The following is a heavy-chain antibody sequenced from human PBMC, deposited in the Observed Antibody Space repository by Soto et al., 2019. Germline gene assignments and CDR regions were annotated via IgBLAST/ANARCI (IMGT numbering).Heavy chain of an antibody. CDR3: ARGGYYDSSGSRNYHYYGMNV. V-gene: IGHV1-18*01. Sequence: ASVKLSCKDSGYTYTSYGISWVRQAPKQGLEWMGWISGYNGDTNYAQKLQGRVSMTTDTSTKTAYMEVRSLRSDDTAVYYCARGGYYDSSGSRNYHYYGMNVWGQGTTVTVSS. D-gene: IGHD3-22*01. CDR2: ISGYNGDT. J-gene: IGHJ6*02. CDR1: GYTYTSYG.